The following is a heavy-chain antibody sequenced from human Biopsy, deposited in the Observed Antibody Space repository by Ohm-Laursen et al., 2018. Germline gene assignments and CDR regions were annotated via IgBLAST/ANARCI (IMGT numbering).Heavy chain of an antibody. D-gene: IGHD1-26*01. CDR1: GGSIYNFF. CDR3: ARGTGRYYVYGAFDI. Sequence: SETLSLTCTVSGGSIYNFFWSWIRQPPGKGLEWIGYIYYSGSTNYNPSLKSRVTISVDRSKNHFSLELSSVTAADTAVYYCARGTGRYYVYGAFDIWGQGTVVTVSS. CDR2: IYYSGST. V-gene: IGHV4-59*01. J-gene: IGHJ3*02.